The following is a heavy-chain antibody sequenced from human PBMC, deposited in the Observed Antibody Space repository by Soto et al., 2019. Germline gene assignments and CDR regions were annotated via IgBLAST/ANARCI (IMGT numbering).Heavy chain of an antibody. J-gene: IGHJ4*02. D-gene: IGHD1-20*01. CDR1: GFTFDDYA. CDR3: AITGY. CDR2: ISWNSGSI. Sequence: SLRLSFAASGFTFDDYAMHWVRQAPGKGLEWVSGISWNSGSIGYADSVKGRFTISRDNAKNSMYLQMNSLRAEDTALYYCAITGYWGQGTLVTVSS. V-gene: IGHV3-9*01.